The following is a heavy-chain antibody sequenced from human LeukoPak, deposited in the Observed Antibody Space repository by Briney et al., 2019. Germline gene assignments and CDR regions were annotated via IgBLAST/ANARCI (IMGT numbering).Heavy chain of an antibody. D-gene: IGHD6-13*01. CDR1: GGSISRYY. V-gene: IGHV4-59*01. CDR2: IYYSGST. CDR3: ARVAAAGNDY. Sequence: SETLSLTCTVSGGSISRYYWSWIRQPPGKGLEWIGYIYYSGSTNCNPSLKSRVTISVDTSKNQFSLKLSSVTAADTAVYYCARVAAAGNDYWGQGTLVTVSS. J-gene: IGHJ4*02.